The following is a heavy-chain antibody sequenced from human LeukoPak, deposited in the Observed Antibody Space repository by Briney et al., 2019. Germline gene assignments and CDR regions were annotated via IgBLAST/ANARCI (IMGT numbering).Heavy chain of an antibody. CDR2: IIPIFGTA. D-gene: IGHD3-22*01. CDR1: GGTFSSYA. J-gene: IGHJ4*02. Sequence: GSSVKVSCKASGGTFSSYAISWVRQAPGQGLEWMGGIIPIFGTANYAQKFQGRVTITADESTSTAYMELSSLRSEDTAVYYCARDSFRGYDSSGYYWEYFDYWGQGTLVTVSS. V-gene: IGHV1-69*01. CDR3: ARDSFRGYDSSGYYWEYFDY.